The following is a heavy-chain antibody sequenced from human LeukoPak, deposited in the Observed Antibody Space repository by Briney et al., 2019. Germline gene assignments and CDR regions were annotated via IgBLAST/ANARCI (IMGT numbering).Heavy chain of an antibody. Sequence: GGSLRLSCAASGFTFSSYGMHWVRQAPGKGLEWVAVISYDGSNKYYADSVKGRFTISRDNSKHTLYLQMNSLRAEDTAVYYCAKDREANYYYYYYMDVWGKGTTVTVSS. D-gene: IGHD1-26*01. V-gene: IGHV3-30*18. J-gene: IGHJ6*03. CDR3: AKDREANYYYYYYMDV. CDR1: GFTFSSYG. CDR2: ISYDGSNK.